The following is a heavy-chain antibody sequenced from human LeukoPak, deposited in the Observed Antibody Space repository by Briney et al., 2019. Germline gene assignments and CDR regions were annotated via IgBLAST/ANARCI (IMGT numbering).Heavy chain of an antibody. V-gene: IGHV3-30*02. CDR3: ASGGFELDV. J-gene: IGHJ6*04. D-gene: IGHD3-10*01. CDR1: GFTFSTYG. Sequence: GGSLRLSCAASGFTFSTYGMHWVRQAPGKGLEWVSFIRYVGINKYYADSVKGRFTISRDNSKNTLYLQMNSLRTEDTALYYCASGGFELDVWGRGTAVTVSS. CDR2: IRYVGINK.